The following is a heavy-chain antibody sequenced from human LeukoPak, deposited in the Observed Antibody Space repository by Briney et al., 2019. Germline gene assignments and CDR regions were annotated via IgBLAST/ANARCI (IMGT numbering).Heavy chain of an antibody. V-gene: IGHV4-34*01. Sequence: SETLSLTCVVYGGSFSGYYWSWIRQPPGKGLEWIGEINHSGSTNYNPSLKSRVTISVDTSKNQFSLKLSSVTAADTAVYYCARRVLPSYYYYMDVWGKGTTVTVSS. CDR2: INHSGST. CDR3: ARRVLPSYYYYMDV. CDR1: GGSFSGYY. J-gene: IGHJ6*03. D-gene: IGHD2/OR15-2a*01.